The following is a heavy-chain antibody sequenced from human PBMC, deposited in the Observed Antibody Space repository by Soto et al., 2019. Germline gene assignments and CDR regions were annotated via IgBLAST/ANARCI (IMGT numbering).Heavy chain of an antibody. CDR1: GFTFSSYA. V-gene: IGHV3-23*01. CDR3: AKDLYSSGPEVQYYFDY. D-gene: IGHD6-19*01. CDR2: ISGSGGST. J-gene: IGHJ4*02. Sequence: GGSLRLSCAASGFTFSSYAMSWVRQAPGKGLEWVSAISGSGGSTYYADSVKGRFTISRDNSKNTLYLQMNSLRAEDTAVYYCAKDLYSSGPEVQYYFDYWGQGTLVTAPQ.